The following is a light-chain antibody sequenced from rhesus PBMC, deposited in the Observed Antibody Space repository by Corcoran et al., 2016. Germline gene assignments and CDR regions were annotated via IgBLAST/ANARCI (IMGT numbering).Light chain of an antibody. Sequence: DIQMTQSPSSLSASVGDTVTITCRASQGIRNYLAWYQQKPGKAPKPLIYSASNLESGVPSRFSGSGSGTDFTLTISSLQPEDFATYYCQQHHSCPPTFGQGTKVEVK. J-gene: IGKJ1*01. CDR2: SAS. CDR1: QGIRNY. CDR3: QQHHSCPPT. V-gene: IGKV1S14*01.